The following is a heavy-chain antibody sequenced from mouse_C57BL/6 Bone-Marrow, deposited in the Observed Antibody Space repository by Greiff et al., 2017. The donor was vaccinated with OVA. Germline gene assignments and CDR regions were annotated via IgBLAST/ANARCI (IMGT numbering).Heavy chain of an antibody. CDR2: ISDGGSYT. CDR1: GFTFSSYA. J-gene: IGHJ2*01. CDR3: ARGWLPYYFDY. D-gene: IGHD2-3*01. Sequence: EVKLVESGGGLVKPGGSLKLSCAASGFTFSSYAMSWVRQTPEKRLEWVATISDGGSYTYYPANVKGRFPISRDNAKNNLYLQMSHLKSEDTAMYDCARGWLPYYFDYWGQGTTLTVSS. V-gene: IGHV5-4*03.